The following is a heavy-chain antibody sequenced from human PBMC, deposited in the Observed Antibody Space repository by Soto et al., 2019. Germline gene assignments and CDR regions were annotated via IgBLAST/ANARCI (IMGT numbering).Heavy chain of an antibody. CDR3: AKDRRINGMDV. Sequence: EVQLLESGGGLVQPGGSLSLSCTASGFTFSSYAMSWVRQAPGRGLEWVSAISGSGGSTYYADSVSGRFTISRDNSKNPLYLQMNSLRAGDTAVYYCAKDRRINGMDVWGQGTTVTVSS. CDR2: ISGSGGST. CDR1: GFTFSSYA. V-gene: IGHV3-23*01. J-gene: IGHJ6*02. D-gene: IGHD3-10*01.